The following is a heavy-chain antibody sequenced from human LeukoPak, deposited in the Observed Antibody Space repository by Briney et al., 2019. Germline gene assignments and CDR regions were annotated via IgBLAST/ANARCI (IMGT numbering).Heavy chain of an antibody. D-gene: IGHD1-7*01. J-gene: IGHJ5*02. CDR3: ARSWNYFADP. CDR2: MSSSGVST. V-gene: IGHV3-23*01. Sequence: GSLRLSCAASGFTFSPYAMSWVRQAPGKGLEWVSSMSSSGVSTYYADSVKGRFTISRDNSKNTLSLQMNSLRADDTAVYFCARSWNYFADPWGQGTLVIVSS. CDR1: GFTFSPYA.